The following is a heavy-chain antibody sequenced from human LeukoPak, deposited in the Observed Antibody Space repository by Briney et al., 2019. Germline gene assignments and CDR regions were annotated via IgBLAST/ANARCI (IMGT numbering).Heavy chain of an antibody. CDR2: ISSSSSYI. CDR3: AKGWSPHSSSWYASVWGYYYYYMDV. CDR1: GFTFSSYS. J-gene: IGHJ6*03. D-gene: IGHD6-13*01. Sequence: GGSLRLSCAASGFTFSSYSMNWVRQAPGKGLEWVSSISSSSSYIYYADSVKGRFTISRDNAKNSLYLQMNSLRAEDTAVYYCAKGWSPHSSSWYASVWGYYYYYMDVWGKGTTVTISS. V-gene: IGHV3-21*04.